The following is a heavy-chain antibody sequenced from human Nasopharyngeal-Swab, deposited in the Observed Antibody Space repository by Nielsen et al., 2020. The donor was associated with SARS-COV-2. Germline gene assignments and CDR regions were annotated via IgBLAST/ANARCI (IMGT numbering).Heavy chain of an antibody. CDR1: GDTFANYG. CDR3: ARGNGWYPDH. J-gene: IGHJ4*02. V-gene: IGHV1-18*01. D-gene: IGHD6-19*01. CDR2: ISVYNGNT. Sequence: ASVKVSCKASGDTFANYGVSWVRQAPGQGLEGRGWISVYNGNTGYAQNFQGRVTMTTDTSTNTGYLELRSLRSDDTAVYYCARGNGWYPDHWGQGTLVTVSS.